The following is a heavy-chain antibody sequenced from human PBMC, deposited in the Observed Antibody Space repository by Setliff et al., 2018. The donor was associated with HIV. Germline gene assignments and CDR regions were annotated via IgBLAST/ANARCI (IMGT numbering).Heavy chain of an antibody. CDR2: VNNDETIT. CDR3: ATIWMRGAYFEF. J-gene: IGHJ4*02. V-gene: IGHV3-74*01. Sequence: GGSLRLSCVASGFTFSSYWMHWVRQVPGKGLMWVSHVNNDETITNYADSVKGRFTISRDNAKNTLYLQMNSLRAEDTAVYYCATIWMRGAYFEFWGLGTLVTVSS. D-gene: IGHD3-3*01. CDR1: GFTFSSYW.